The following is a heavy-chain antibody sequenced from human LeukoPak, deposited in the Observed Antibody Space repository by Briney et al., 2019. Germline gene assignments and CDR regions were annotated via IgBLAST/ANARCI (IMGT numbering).Heavy chain of an antibody. Sequence: SETLSLTCTVSGGSIDSYIWSWIRQPPGKGLEWIGNLYAGGRTNYNPSLKSRATISVDTPKNQFSLKLSSVTAADTAVYHCARTVRGPYYYGMDAWGQGTTVTVSS. CDR2: LYAGGRT. J-gene: IGHJ6*02. D-gene: IGHD3-10*02. V-gene: IGHV4-4*08. CDR3: ARTVRGPYYYGMDA. CDR1: GGSIDSYI.